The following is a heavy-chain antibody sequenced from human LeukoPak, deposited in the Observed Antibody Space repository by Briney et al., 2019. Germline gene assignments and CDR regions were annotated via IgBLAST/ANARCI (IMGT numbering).Heavy chain of an antibody. D-gene: IGHD3-3*01. V-gene: IGHV4-34*01. CDR1: GGSFSGYY. CDR3: ARAGYDFWSGSPSDV. J-gene: IGHJ6*04. Sequence: SETLSLTCDVYGGSFSGYYWSWIRQPPGKGLEWIGEVNHSGSTNYNPSLKSQVTISVDTSKNQFSLKLSSVTAADTAVYYCARAGYDFWSGSPSDVWGKGTTVTVSS. CDR2: VNHSGST.